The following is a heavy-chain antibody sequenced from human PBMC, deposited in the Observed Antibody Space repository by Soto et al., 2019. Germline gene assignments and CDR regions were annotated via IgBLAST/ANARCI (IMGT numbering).Heavy chain of an antibody. Sequence: SVKVSCKASVGTFSSYAISWVRQAPGQGLEWMGGIIPIFGTANYAQKFQGRVTITADESTSTAYMELSSLRSEDTAVYYCAREPLGFGAFDIWGQGTMVTVSS. V-gene: IGHV1-69*01. CDR1: VGTFSSYA. J-gene: IGHJ3*02. D-gene: IGHD2-15*01. CDR3: AREPLGFGAFDI. CDR2: IIPIFGTA.